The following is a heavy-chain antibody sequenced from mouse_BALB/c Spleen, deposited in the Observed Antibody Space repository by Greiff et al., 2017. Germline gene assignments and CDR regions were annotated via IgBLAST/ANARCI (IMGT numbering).Heavy chain of an antibody. Sequence: VKLMESGPGLVAPSQSLSITCTVSGFSLTGYGVNWVRQPPGKGLEWLGMIWGDGSTDYNSALKSRLSISKDNSKSQVFLKMNSLQTGDTARYYCARGNGLLRTAWFAYWGQGTLVTVSA. D-gene: IGHD2-3*01. CDR2: IWGDGST. CDR3: ARGNGLLRTAWFAY. CDR1: GFSLTGYG. V-gene: IGHV2-6-7*01. J-gene: IGHJ3*01.